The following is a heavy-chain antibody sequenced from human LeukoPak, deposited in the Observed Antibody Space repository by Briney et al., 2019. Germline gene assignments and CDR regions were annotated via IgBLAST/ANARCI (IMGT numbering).Heavy chain of an antibody. CDR1: GFTFDDYA. D-gene: IGHD5-12*01. CDR2: ISWNSGSI. Sequence: TGGSLRLSCAASGFTFDDYAMHWVRHAPGKGLEWVSGISWNSGSIGYADSVKGRFTISRDNAKNSLYLQMNSLRAEDTALHYCANSRGYSGYGPFDYWGQGTLVTVSS. V-gene: IGHV3-9*01. CDR3: ANSRGYSGYGPFDY. J-gene: IGHJ4*02.